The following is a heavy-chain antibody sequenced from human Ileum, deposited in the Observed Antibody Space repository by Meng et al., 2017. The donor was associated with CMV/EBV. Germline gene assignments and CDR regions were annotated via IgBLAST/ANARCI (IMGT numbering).Heavy chain of an antibody. CDR3: AVESNAGYSFDY. D-gene: IGHD4/OR15-4a*01. Sequence: EVQLVESGGXLVKPGGXLRLSCTASEFSFSIYSMNWVRQAPGKGLEWVSSISTSSTYIYYADSLKGRFTISRDNAKNSLYLQMNSLRAEDTAVYYCAVESNAGYSFDYWGQGTLVTVSS. V-gene: IGHV3-21*02. CDR2: ISTSSTYI. J-gene: IGHJ4*02. CDR1: EFSFSIYS.